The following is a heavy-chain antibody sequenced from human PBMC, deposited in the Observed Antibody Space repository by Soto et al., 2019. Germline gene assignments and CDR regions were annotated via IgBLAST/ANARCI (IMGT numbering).Heavy chain of an antibody. CDR2: IDWDDDK. D-gene: IGHD6-13*01. CDR3: ARTLEGFSSWTPYFDY. Sequence: SGPTLVNPTQTLTLTCTVSGFSLSTSGMCVSWIRQPPGKALEWLARIDWDDDKTYNTSLKTRLTISKDTSKNQVVLTMTNMDPVDTATYYCARTLEGFSSWTPYFDYWGQGTLVTVS. V-gene: IGHV2-70*11. CDR1: GFSLSTSGMC. J-gene: IGHJ4*02.